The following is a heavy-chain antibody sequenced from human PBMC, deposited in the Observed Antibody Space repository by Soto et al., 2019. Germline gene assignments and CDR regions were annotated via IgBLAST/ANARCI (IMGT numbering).Heavy chain of an antibody. CDR3: ARGAYYYDSSGYFEYPGFDY. V-gene: IGHV4-30-4*01. CDR2: IYYSGST. J-gene: IGHJ4*02. D-gene: IGHD3-22*01. CDR1: GGSISSGDYY. Sequence: QVQLQESGPGLVKPSQTLSLTCTVSGGSISSGDYYWSWIRQPPGKCLEWIGYIYYSGSTYYNPSLESRVTISVDTSKNQFSLKLSSVTAADTAVYYCARGAYYYDSSGYFEYPGFDYWGQGTLVTVSS.